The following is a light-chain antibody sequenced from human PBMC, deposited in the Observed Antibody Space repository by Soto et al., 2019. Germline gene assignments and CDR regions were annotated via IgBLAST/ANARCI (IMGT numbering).Light chain of an antibody. CDR2: KAS. V-gene: IGKV1-5*03. CDR3: QHYNSSMYT. Sequence: DIQMTQSPSTLSASVGARVTITCRASQSISSRLAWYQQKPGKAPKLLIYKASSLEGGVPWRFSGRGSATDFNITISSLQPDYLVTYYCQHYNSSMYTVGQGTKLDIK. J-gene: IGKJ2*01. CDR1: QSISSR.